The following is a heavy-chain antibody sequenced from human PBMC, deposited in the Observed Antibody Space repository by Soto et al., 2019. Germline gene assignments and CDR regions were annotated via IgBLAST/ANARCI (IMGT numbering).Heavy chain of an antibody. J-gene: IGHJ4*02. Sequence: SETLSLTCTVSGGSITSGGHYWAWIRQHPGKGLEWIGYMFHSGSTHYNPSLKSRISISVDTSKNQFSLKLSSVTAADTAVYYCARVTDAVVAGSTPFDRWGQGALVTVSS. CDR2: MFHSGST. CDR3: ARVTDAVVAGSTPFDR. V-gene: IGHV4-31*03. D-gene: IGHD2-15*01. CDR1: GGSITSGGHY.